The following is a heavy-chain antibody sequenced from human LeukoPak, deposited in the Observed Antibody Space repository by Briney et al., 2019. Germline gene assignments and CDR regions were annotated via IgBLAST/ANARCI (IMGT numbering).Heavy chain of an antibody. V-gene: IGHV5-51*01. CDR2: IYPGDSDT. D-gene: IGHD3-9*01. CDR3: ARGGGGKYYDILTGRHFDY. CDR1: GYTFSSYW. Sequence: GESLKISCKGSGYTFSSYWIGWVRQMPGKGLEWMGIIYPGDSDTKYSPSFQGQVTISVDKSISTAYLQGGGLKASDTAMYYCARGGGGKYYDILTGRHFDYWGQGTLVTVSS. J-gene: IGHJ4*02.